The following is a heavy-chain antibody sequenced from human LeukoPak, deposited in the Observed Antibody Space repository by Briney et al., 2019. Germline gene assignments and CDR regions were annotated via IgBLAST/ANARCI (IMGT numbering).Heavy chain of an antibody. D-gene: IGHD1-26*01. CDR2: ISYDGSNK. CDR3: AKDYRVEYSGSFDC. V-gene: IGHV3-30*18. CDR1: GFSFSGYG. Sequence: GGSLRLSCAASGFSFSGYGMHWVRQAPGKGLEWLAVISYDGSNKFYPDSVKGRFTISRDNSKNTLYLQMNSLRAEDTAAYYCAKDYRVEYSGSFDCWGQGTLVTVSS. J-gene: IGHJ4*02.